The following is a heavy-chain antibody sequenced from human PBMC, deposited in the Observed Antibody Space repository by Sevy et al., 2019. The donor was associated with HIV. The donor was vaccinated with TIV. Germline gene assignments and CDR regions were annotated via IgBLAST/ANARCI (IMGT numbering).Heavy chain of an antibody. D-gene: IGHD3-16*01. V-gene: IGHV3-11*01. CDR2: ISSSGSTI. CDR3: AGDGGNYWFDP. CDR1: GFTFSDYY. J-gene: IGHJ5*02. Sequence: GGSLRLSCAASGFTFSDYYMSWIRQAPGKGLEWVSYISSSGSTIHYADSVKGRFTISRDNAKNSLYLQMNSLRAEDTAVYCCAGDGGNYWFDPWGQGTLVTVSS.